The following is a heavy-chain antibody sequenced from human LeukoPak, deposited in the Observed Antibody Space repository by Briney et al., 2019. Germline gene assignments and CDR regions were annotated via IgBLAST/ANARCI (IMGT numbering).Heavy chain of an antibody. CDR1: GYTFTIYG. CDR3: GRHFGTYYDILTGYYQCSFDY. V-gene: IGHV1-18*04. J-gene: IGHJ4*02. D-gene: IGHD3-9*01. CDR2: ISAYNGNT. Sequence: ASVKVSCKASGYTFTIYGISWVRQAPGQGLEWMGWISAYNGNTNYAQKLQGRVTMTTDTSTSTAYMELRSLRSDDTALYYCGRHFGTYYDILTGYYQCSFDYWGQGTLVTVSS.